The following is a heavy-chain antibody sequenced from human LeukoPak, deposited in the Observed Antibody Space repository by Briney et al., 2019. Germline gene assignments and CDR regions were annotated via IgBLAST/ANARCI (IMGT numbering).Heavy chain of an antibody. V-gene: IGHV4-59*11. D-gene: IGHD4-17*01. CDR1: DDSLSSHY. Sequence: PSETLSLTCAVSDDSLSSHYWTWIRQPPGKGLEWIGYISYIGSTNYNPSLKSRVTISIDTSKNQFSLKLSSVTAADTALYYCARDLVTVTKGFDIWGQGTMVSVSS. CDR2: ISYIGST. CDR3: ARDLVTVTKGFDI. J-gene: IGHJ3*02.